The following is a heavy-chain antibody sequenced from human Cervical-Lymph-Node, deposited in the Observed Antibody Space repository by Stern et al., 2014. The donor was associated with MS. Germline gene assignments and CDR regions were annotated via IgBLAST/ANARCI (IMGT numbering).Heavy chain of an antibody. Sequence: VQLLESGAEVKKPGASVKVSCKASGYTFTGYYMHWVRQAPGQGLEWMGRINPNSGGTNYAQQFQGRVTMTRDTSISTAYMELSRLRSDDTAVYYCARAHYYYDRGGYYWYFDYWGQGTLVTVSS. CDR2: INPNSGGT. J-gene: IGHJ4*02. CDR3: ARAHYYYDRGGYYWYFDY. CDR1: GYTFTGYY. D-gene: IGHD3-22*01. V-gene: IGHV1-2*06.